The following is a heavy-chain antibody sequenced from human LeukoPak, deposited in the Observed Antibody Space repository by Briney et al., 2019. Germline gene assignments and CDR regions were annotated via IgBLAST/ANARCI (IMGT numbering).Heavy chain of an antibody. Sequence: SETLSLTCTVSGGSISSSSYYWGWIRQPPGKGLEWIGSIYYSGSTYYNPSLKSRVTISVDTSKNQFSLKLSSVTAADTAVYYCARQRKDSGWYYYDSSGYPNGYYFDYWGQGTLVTVSS. V-gene: IGHV4-39*01. J-gene: IGHJ4*02. D-gene: IGHD3-22*01. CDR1: GGSISSSSYY. CDR2: IYYSGST. CDR3: ARQRKDSGWYYYDSSGYPNGYYFDY.